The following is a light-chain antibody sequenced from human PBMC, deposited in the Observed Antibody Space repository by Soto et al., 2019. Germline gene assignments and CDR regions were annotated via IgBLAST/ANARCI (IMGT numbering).Light chain of an antibody. Sequence: QSAPTQPPSASGSPGQSVTIPCTGTSSDVGDYNYVSWYQQHPGKVPKLLIYEVSKRPSGVPDHFSGSKSGNTASLTVSGLQAEDEADYYCSSFVGSPVVFGGGTKLTVL. V-gene: IGLV2-8*01. J-gene: IGLJ2*01. CDR3: SSFVGSPVV. CDR2: EVS. CDR1: SSDVGDYNY.